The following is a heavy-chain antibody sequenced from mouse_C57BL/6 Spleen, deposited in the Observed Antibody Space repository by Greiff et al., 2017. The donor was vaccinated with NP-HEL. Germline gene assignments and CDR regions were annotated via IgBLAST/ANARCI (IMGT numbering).Heavy chain of an antibody. V-gene: IGHV5-12*01. CDR1: GFTFSDYY. Sequence: EVKLMESGGGLVQPGGSLKLSCAASGFTFSDYYMYWVRQTPEKRLEWVAYISNGGGSTYYPDTVKGRFTISRDNAKNTLYLQMSRLKSEDTAMYYCARQTFDYWGQGTTLTVSS. CDR2: ISNGGGST. J-gene: IGHJ2*01. CDR3: ARQTFDY.